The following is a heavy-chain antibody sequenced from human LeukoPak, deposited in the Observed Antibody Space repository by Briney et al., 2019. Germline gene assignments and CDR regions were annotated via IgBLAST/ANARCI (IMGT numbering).Heavy chain of an antibody. CDR3: AIGSGSFDY. Sequence: SVKVSCKASGYTFTSYYMHWVRQAPGQGLEWMGRIIPIFGTANYAQKFQGRVTITTDESTSTAYMELSSLRSEDTAVYYCAIGSGSFDYWGQGTLVTVSS. J-gene: IGHJ4*02. V-gene: IGHV1-69*05. D-gene: IGHD1-26*01. CDR1: GYTFTSYY. CDR2: IIPIFGTA.